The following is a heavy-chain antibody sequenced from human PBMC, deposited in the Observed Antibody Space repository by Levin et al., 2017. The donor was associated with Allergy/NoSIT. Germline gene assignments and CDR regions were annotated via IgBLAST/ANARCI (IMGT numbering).Heavy chain of an antibody. V-gene: IGHV2-5*02. CDR1: GFSLSTSGAG. CDR2: IYWDDSK. J-gene: IGHJ4*02. Sequence: NVSGPTLVKPTQTLTLTCTFSGFSLSTSGAGVGWIRQPPGKALEWLALIYWDDSKPCTPSLKTRLTVTKDTSKNQVVLTMTNMDPVDTATYYCAHRGTGGSYYSDWGQGIQVTVSS. CDR3: AHRGTGGSYYSD. D-gene: IGHD3-10*01.